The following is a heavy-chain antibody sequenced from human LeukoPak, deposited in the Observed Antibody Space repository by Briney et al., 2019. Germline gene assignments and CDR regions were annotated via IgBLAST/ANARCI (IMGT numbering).Heavy chain of an antibody. Sequence: GGSLRLSCAASGFTFSNAWMSWVRQAPGKGLEWVGRIKSKTDGGTTDYAAPVKGRFTISRDDSKNTLYLQMNSLKTEDTAVYYCARDPYSGAYGKDYYYYMDLWGQGTTVTISS. CDR3: ARDPYSGAYGKDYYYYMDL. J-gene: IGHJ6*03. CDR2: IKSKTDGGTT. D-gene: IGHD1-26*01. CDR1: GFTFSNAW. V-gene: IGHV3-15*01.